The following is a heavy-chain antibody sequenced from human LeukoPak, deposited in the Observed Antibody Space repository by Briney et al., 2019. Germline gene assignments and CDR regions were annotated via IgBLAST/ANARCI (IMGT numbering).Heavy chain of an antibody. CDR3: ARDPGYSSSWSDY. J-gene: IGHJ4*02. CDR1: GYTFTNYV. D-gene: IGHD6-13*01. V-gene: IGHV1-18*01. CDR2: ISVYNGNT. Sequence: ASVTVSCTASGYTFTNYVISWVRQAPGQGLQWMGWISVYNGNTNYAHNFQGRVTMTTETSATTAYMELRSLTSDDTAVYYCARDPGYSSSWSDYWGQGTLVTVSS.